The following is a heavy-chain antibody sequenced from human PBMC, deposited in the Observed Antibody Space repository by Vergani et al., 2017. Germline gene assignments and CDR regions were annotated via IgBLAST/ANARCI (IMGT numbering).Heavy chain of an antibody. V-gene: IGHV3-23*01. CDR1: GGSISSGSYY. CDR2: ISGSGGST. Sequence: VQLQQWGAGLLKPSETLSLTCTVSGGSISSGSYYWSWVRQAPGKGLEWVSAISGSGGSTYYADSVKGRFTISRDNSKNTLYLQMNSLRAEDTAVYYCAKDLDVASYFDYWGQGTLVTVSS. D-gene: IGHD2-2*03. J-gene: IGHJ4*02. CDR3: AKDLDVASYFDY.